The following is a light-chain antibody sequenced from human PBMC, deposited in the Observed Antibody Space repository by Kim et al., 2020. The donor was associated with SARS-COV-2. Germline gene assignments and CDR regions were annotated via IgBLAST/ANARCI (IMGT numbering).Light chain of an antibody. Sequence: PGQSVTISCTGTSSDVGGYNSVSWYQQHPCKDHKNMIYDVSKRPSGVPDRFSGSKSGNTASLTISGLQAEDEADYYCCSYAGNYVVFGGGTQLTVL. CDR1: SSDVGGYNS. CDR2: DVS. V-gene: IGLV2-11*01. J-gene: IGLJ2*01. CDR3: CSYAGNYVV.